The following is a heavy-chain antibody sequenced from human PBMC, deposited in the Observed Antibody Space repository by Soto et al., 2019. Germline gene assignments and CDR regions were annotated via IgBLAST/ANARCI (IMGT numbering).Heavy chain of an antibody. CDR3: ARVSPDTAMTAGFDY. J-gene: IGHJ4*02. CDR1: GFTFSSYD. CDR2: IGTAGDT. Sequence: GGSLRLSCAASGFTFSSYDRHWVRQATGKGLEWVSAIGTAGDTYYTASVKGRFTISRENSKNSLSLQMNTLSAGDTAVYYCARVSPDTAMTAGFDYWGQGTLVTVSS. V-gene: IGHV3-13*01. D-gene: IGHD5-18*01.